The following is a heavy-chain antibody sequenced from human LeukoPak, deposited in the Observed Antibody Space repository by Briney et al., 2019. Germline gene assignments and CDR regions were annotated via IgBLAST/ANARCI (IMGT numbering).Heavy chain of an antibody. J-gene: IGHJ4*02. CDR1: GGSFSGYY. CDR3: ARVNECSSTSCYINY. V-gene: IGHV4-34*01. CDR2: INHSGST. Sequence: SETLSLTCAVYGGSFSGYYWSWIRQPPGKGLEWIGEINHSGSTNYNPSLKSRVTISVDTSKNQFSLKLSSVTAADTAVYYCARVNECSSTSCYINYWGQGTLSPSPQ. D-gene: IGHD2-2*02.